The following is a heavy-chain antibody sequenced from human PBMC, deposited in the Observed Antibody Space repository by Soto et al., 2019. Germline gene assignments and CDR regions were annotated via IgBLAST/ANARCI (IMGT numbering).Heavy chain of an antibody. CDR2: IYHSGST. CDR3: ARVRMAVYYDSSGYPYYFVY. CDR1: GGSISSGGYS. Sequence: NPSETLSLTCAVSGGSISSGGYSWSWIRQPPGKGLEWIGYIYHSGSTYYNPSLKSRVTISVDRSKNQFSLKLSSVTAADTAVYYCARVRMAVYYDSSGYPYYFVYWGQGTLVTVSS. V-gene: IGHV4-30-2*01. J-gene: IGHJ4*02. D-gene: IGHD3-22*01.